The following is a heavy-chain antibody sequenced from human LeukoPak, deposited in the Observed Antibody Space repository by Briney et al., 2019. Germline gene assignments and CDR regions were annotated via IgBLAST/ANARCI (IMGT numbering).Heavy chain of an antibody. CDR2: ISYDGGNK. D-gene: IGHD3-10*01. CDR3: ARDSPSHYYGSGSYFVF. J-gene: IGHJ4*02. CDR1: GFTFSSYA. V-gene: IGHV3-30-3*01. Sequence: GRSLRLSRAASGFTFSSYAMHWVRQAPGKGLEWVAVISYDGGNKYYADSVKGRFTISRDNSKNTLFLQMNGLRAEDTAVYYCARDSPSHYYGSGSYFVFWGQGTLVTVSS.